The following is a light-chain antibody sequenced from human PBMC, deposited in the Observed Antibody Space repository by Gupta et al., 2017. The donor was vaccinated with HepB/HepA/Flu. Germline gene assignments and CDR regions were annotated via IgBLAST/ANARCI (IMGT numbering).Light chain of an antibody. CDR3: QQENSFPWT. CDR1: QSISKW. V-gene: IGKV1-5*03. Sequence: DNQMTQSPSTLSASEGDRVTITCRARQSISKWLAWYQQKPGKAPKLLIYKASSVESGVPSRFSGSGYGTEFTLTISSRQPQHFANYYCQQENSFPWTFGQWTXVEIK. J-gene: IGKJ1*01. CDR2: KAS.